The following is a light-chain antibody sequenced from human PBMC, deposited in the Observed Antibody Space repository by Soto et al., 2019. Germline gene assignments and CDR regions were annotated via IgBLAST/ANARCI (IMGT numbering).Light chain of an antibody. CDR2: DTS. Sequence: EIVMTQSPATLSVSPGERATLSCRASQSVSIKLAWYQQKPGQAPSLLIYDTSTRATGIPARFSGIGAGTEFTLTISSLQSEDFSVYYGQQYNNWPPITFGQGTRREIK. CDR3: QQYNNWPPIT. CDR1: QSVSIK. V-gene: IGKV3-15*01. J-gene: IGKJ5*01.